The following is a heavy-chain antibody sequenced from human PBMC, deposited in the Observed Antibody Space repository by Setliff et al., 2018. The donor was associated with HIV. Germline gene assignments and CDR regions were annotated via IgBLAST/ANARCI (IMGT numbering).Heavy chain of an antibody. V-gene: IGHV6-1*01. Sequence: SQTLSLTCAISGDSVSNYSAAWNWIRQSPSRGLEWLGRTFHRSKWYSDYAESERSRITINPDTSKNQLSLQLHSVTPEDTAVYYCARSITTAGTVFDYWGQGTLVTVSS. CDR1: GDSVSNYSAA. CDR2: TFHRSKWYS. J-gene: IGHJ4*02. D-gene: IGHD6-13*01. CDR3: ARSITTAGTVFDY.